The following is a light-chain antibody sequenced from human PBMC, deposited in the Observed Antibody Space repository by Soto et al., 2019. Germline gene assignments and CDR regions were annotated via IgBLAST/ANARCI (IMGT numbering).Light chain of an antibody. CDR1: SSDVGGYNY. J-gene: IGLJ1*01. CDR3: CSYAGSYTEV. V-gene: IGLV2-11*01. Sequence: QSALTQPRSVSGSPGQSVTISSTGTSSDVGGYNYVSWYQQHPGKAPKLMIYDVSKRPSGVPDRFSGSKSGNTASLTISGLQAEDEADYYCCSYAGSYTEVFGTGTKLTVL. CDR2: DVS.